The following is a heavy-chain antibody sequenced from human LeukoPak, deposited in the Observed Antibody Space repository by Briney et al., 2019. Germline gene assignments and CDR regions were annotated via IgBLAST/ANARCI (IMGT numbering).Heavy chain of an antibody. Sequence: PSETLSLTCIVSGYSITSGYYWGWIRQPPGKGLEWIGSIYHSGDTYYNPSLKSRVTISVDTSKNQFSLKLSSVTAADTAVYYCAREINNWFDPWGQGTLVTVSS. J-gene: IGHJ5*02. CDR3: AREINNWFDP. CDR2: IYHSGDT. CDR1: GYSITSGYY. V-gene: IGHV4-38-2*02.